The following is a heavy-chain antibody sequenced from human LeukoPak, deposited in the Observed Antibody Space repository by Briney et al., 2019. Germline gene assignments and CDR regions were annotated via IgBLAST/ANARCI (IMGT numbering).Heavy chain of an antibody. CDR2: IIPIFGTA. V-gene: IGHV1-69*05. J-gene: IGHJ4*02. CDR1: GYTFTSYY. D-gene: IGHD4-11*01. Sequence: SVKVSCKASGYTFTSYYMHWVRQAPGQGLEWMGGIIPIFGTANYAQKFQGRVTITTDESTSTAYMELSSLRSEDTAVYYCARVSLQSDFDYWGQGTLVTVSS. CDR3: ARVSLQSDFDY.